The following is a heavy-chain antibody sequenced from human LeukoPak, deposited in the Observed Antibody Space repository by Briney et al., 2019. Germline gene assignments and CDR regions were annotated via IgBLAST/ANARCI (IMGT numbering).Heavy chain of an antibody. CDR1: GGTFSSYA. Sequence: SVKVSCKASGGTFSSYAISWVRQAPGQGLEWMGRIIPIFGIANYAQKFQGRVTITADKSTSTAYIELSSLRCEDTAVYYCARGGRDYGDYDNWFDPWGQGTLVTVSS. V-gene: IGHV1-69*04. CDR3: ARGGRDYGDYDNWFDP. J-gene: IGHJ5*02. D-gene: IGHD4-17*01. CDR2: IIPIFGIA.